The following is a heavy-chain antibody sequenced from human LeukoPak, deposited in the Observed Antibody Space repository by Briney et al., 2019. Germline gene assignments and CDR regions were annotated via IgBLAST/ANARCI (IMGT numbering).Heavy chain of an antibody. CDR3: ARGRDFWSNYFGFDP. J-gene: IGHJ5*02. D-gene: IGHD3-3*01. CDR2: ISYSGST. Sequence: SETLSLTCNVSHGSMVDHYWSWIWQSPGKGLEWLGYISYSGSTRYNPSLRGRGTMSLDRSKNQFSLNLGSVTAADTAVYYCARGRDFWSNYFGFDPWGQGSLVTVSS. V-gene: IGHV4-59*11. CDR1: HGSMVDHY.